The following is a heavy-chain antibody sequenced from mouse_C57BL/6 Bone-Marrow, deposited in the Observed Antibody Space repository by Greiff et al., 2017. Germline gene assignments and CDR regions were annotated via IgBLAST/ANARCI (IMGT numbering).Heavy chain of an antibody. J-gene: IGHJ2*01. Sequence: QVQLKQPGAELVKPGASVKLSCKASGYTFTSYWMQWVKQRPGQGLEWIGEIDPSDSYTNYNQKFKGKATLTEDTSSSTAYMQLSSLTSEDSAVYYCARRGYWGQGTTLTVSS. CDR1: GYTFTSYW. CDR3: ARRGY. V-gene: IGHV1-50*01. CDR2: IDPSDSYT.